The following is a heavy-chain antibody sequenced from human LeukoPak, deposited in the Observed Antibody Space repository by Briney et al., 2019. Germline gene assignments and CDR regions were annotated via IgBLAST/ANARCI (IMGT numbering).Heavy chain of an antibody. CDR3: ARRLVHHCSSTSCYVFDY. CDR2: IYYSGST. Sequence: SETLSLTCTVSGGSISSSSYYWGWIRQPPGKGLEWIGSIYYSGSTYYNPSLKSRVTISVDTSKNQFSLKLSSVTAADTAVYYCARRLVHHCSSTSCYVFDYWGQRTLVTVSS. J-gene: IGHJ4*02. V-gene: IGHV4-39*01. D-gene: IGHD2-2*01. CDR1: GGSISSSSYY.